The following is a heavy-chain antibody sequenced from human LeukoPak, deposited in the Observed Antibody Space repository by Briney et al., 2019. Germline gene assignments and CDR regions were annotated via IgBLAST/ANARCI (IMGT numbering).Heavy chain of an antibody. Sequence: PGGSLRLSCAASGFTFSSYSMNWVRQAPGKGLEWVSSISSSSSYIYYADSVKGRFTISRDNSKNTLYLQMNSLRAEDTAVYYCATGGYCSDTRCSEEGLFDYWGQGTLVTVSS. D-gene: IGHD2-2*01. CDR2: ISSSSSYI. J-gene: IGHJ4*02. CDR1: GFTFSSYS. V-gene: IGHV3-21*04. CDR3: ATGGYCSDTRCSEEGLFDY.